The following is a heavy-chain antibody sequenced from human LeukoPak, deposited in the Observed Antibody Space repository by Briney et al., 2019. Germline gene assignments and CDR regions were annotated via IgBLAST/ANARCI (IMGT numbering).Heavy chain of an antibody. J-gene: IGHJ4*02. CDR3: ATIEAVRFHY. Sequence: GGSLRLSCADSGFTFSSHWMSWVRQAPGKGLEWVANIKTDGSEIYYLDSVKGRFTISRDNAKNSLYLQMNSLGDEDTSVYYCATIEAVRFHYWGQGNLFTVSS. CDR1: GFTFSSHW. CDR2: IKTDGSEI. V-gene: IGHV3-7*01. D-gene: IGHD6-19*01.